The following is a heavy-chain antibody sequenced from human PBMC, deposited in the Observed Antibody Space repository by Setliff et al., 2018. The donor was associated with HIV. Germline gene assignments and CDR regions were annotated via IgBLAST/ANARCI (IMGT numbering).Heavy chain of an antibody. CDR1: GFTLRTHS. J-gene: IGHJ6*02. D-gene: IGHD1-26*01. Sequence: GGSLRLSCAASGFTLRTHSMNWVRHAPGKGLEWVSYMSSTGSIIFYADSVKGRFTITRDNAKNSLHLQMDSLRADDTAVYYCARTRIVGAPPDYDYGIDVWGRGTTVTVSS. CDR3: ARTRIVGAPPDYDYGIDV. V-gene: IGHV3-48*04. CDR2: MSSTGSII.